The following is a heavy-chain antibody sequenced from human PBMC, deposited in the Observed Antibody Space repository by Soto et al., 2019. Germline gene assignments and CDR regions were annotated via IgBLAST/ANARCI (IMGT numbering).Heavy chain of an antibody. CDR3: ARDRWLRFNSYGMDV. D-gene: IGHD5-12*01. CDR1: GGTFSSYA. CDR2: INASNGKA. Sequence: ASVKVSCKASGGTFSSYAISWVRQAPGQGLEWMGWINASNGKANYSQRFQGRVTITRDTSASTAYMELSSLRSEDTAVYYCARDRWLRFNSYGMDVWGQGTTVTVSS. V-gene: IGHV1-3*01. J-gene: IGHJ6*02.